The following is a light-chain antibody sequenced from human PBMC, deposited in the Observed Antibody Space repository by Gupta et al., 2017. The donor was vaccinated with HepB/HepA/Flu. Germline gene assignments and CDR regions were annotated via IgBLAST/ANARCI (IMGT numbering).Light chain of an antibody. V-gene: IGLV2-8*01. Sequence: QSALTHPPSASGSPGQSVTISCIGTSSDVGNNYNYVSWYQQHPDKAPRLLIYEVTKRPSGVPDRFSGSKSGNTASLTVAGLQAEDEADYYCSSFKHTDDSVVFSGGTKLTVL. CDR3: SSFKHTDDSVV. J-gene: IGLJ2*01. CDR1: SSDVGNNYNY. CDR2: EVT.